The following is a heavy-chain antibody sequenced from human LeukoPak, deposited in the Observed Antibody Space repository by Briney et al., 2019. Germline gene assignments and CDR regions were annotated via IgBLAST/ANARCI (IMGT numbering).Heavy chain of an antibody. CDR2: ISYDGSNK. D-gene: IGHD6-13*01. CDR1: GFTFSSYA. V-gene: IGHV3-30*04. Sequence: AGGSLRLSCAASGFTFSSYAMHWVRQAPGKGLEWVAVISYDGSNKYYADSVKGRFTISRDNSKNTLYLQMNSLRAEDTAVYYCARGGSSWYFYYYYYGMDVWGQGTTVTVSS. J-gene: IGHJ6*02. CDR3: ARGGSSWYFYYYYYGMDV.